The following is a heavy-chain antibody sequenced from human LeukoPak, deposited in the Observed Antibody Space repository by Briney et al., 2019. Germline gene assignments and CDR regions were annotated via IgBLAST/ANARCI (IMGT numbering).Heavy chain of an antibody. CDR1: GVTLSSYA. CDR2: ISSSGSGGNT. J-gene: IGHJ4*02. Sequence: QAGGSLRLSCAASGVTLSSYAMSWARQAPGKGLEWVSGISSSGSGGNTYYADSVKGRFTVSRDNSKNTLYLQMNGLRAEDTAVYYCAKDGGLWVSAHWGDSWGRGTLVTVSS. D-gene: IGHD7-27*01. V-gene: IGHV3-23*01. CDR3: AKDGGLWVSAHWGDS.